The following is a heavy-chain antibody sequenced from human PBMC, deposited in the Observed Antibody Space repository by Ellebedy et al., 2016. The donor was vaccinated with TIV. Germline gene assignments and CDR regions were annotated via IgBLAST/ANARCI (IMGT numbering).Heavy chain of an antibody. Sequence: GESLKISCAASGFSFSSYYMFWVRQAPGKGLECLASINQDGSSIQYVDSVRGRLTISRDNAKNSLFLQMNSLRADDTAVYYCVREYYDFWSAYYRYFYNMDVWGQGTTVTVSS. CDR2: INQDGSSI. J-gene: IGHJ6*02. D-gene: IGHD3-3*01. V-gene: IGHV3-7*01. CDR1: GFSFSSYY. CDR3: VREYYDFWSAYYRYFYNMDV.